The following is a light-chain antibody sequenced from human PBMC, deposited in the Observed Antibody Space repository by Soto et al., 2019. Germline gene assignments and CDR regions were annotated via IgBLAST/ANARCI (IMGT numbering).Light chain of an antibody. CDR1: SSDIGGFNY. CDR2: DVN. J-gene: IGLJ1*01. V-gene: IGLV2-14*03. CDR3: RSYTDLPTSVI. Sequence: QSALTQPASVSGSPGQSIAISCTGTSSDIGGFNYVSWYQQHPGKAPKVMIYDVNNRPSWVSDRFSGSKSGNTASLSISGLQAEDEADYFCRSYTDLPTSVIFGRGTKVTVL.